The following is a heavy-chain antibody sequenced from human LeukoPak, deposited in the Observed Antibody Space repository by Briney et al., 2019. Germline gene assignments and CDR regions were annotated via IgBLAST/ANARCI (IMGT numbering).Heavy chain of an antibody. Sequence: SETLSLTCTVSGGSISSSSYYWGWIRQPPGKGLEWIGSIYYSGSTYYNPSLKSRVTISVDTSKNQFSLKLSSVTAADTAVYYCARHNNEYSSSWYDFDYWGQGTLVTVSS. CDR2: IYYSGST. J-gene: IGHJ4*02. D-gene: IGHD6-13*01. V-gene: IGHV4-39*01. CDR3: ARHNNEYSSSWYDFDY. CDR1: GGSISSSSYY.